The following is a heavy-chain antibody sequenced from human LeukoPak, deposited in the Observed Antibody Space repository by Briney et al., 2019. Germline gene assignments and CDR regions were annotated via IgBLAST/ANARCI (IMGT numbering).Heavy chain of an antibody. J-gene: IGHJ5*02. CDR1: GGSFSGYY. CDR3: ARQSYGDYGRGWFDP. CDR2: INHSGST. Sequence: SETLSLTCAVYGGSFSGYYWSWIRQPPGKGLEWIGEINHSGSTNYNPSLKSRVTISVDTSKNQFSLKLSSVTAADTAVYYCARQSYGDYGRGWFDPWGQGTLVTVSS. V-gene: IGHV4-34*01. D-gene: IGHD4-17*01.